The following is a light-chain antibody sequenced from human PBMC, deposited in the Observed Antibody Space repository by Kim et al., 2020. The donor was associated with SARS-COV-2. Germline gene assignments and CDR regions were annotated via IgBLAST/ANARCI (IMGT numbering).Light chain of an antibody. CDR1: SGSIATYY. J-gene: IGLJ3*02. CDR3: QSYDSSNWV. CDR2: QDK. Sequence: GKTVTISCTRSSGSIATYYVQWYQQRPGSAPTTVIFQDKKRPSGVPARFSGYIDSSSNSASLTISGLTPEDEADYYCQSYDSSNWVFGGGTQLTVL. V-gene: IGLV6-57*03.